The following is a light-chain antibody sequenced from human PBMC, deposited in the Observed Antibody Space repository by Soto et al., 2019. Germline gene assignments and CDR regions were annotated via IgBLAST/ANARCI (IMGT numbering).Light chain of an antibody. CDR2: AYD. CDR3: QSYDSSLSASYV. V-gene: IGLV1-40*01. Sequence: QSVLTQPPSVSGAPGQRVTISCTGSSSNIGAGYDVHWYQQLPGSAPKLLIYAYDNRPSGVPDRFSGSKSSTSASLAISGLQPEDEADYYCQSYDSSLSASYVFGTGTKLTVL. J-gene: IGLJ1*01. CDR1: SSNIGAGYD.